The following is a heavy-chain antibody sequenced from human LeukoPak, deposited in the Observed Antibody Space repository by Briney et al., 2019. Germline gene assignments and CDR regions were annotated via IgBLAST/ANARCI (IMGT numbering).Heavy chain of an antibody. CDR3: SRVYSDFDSGLPYFQH. CDR1: TCSGYFIDYY. D-gene: IGHD3-10*01. CDR2: IYYSGST. J-gene: IGHJ1*01. Sequence: NPSQTLSRNSSVSTCSGYFIDYYWRWIRQPPGKGLEWIGYIYYSGSTYYNPSLKSRVTISVDTSKIQSSLKLSSVTPAGLGPCYRSRVYSDFDSGLPYFQHWGQGTLVTVSS. V-gene: IGHV4-30-4*01.